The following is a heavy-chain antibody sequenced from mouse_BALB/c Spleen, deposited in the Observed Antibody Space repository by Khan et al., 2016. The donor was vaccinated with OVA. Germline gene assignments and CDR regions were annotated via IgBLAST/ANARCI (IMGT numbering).Heavy chain of an antibody. D-gene: IGHD2-14*01. CDR3: ARGYAMDY. V-gene: IGHV5-6-3*01. CDR1: GFTFSRYG. Sequence: EVMLVESGGILVQPGGSLKLSCAASGFTFSRYGMSWVRQTPDKRLELVATINSNGDSTYYPDSVKGRFTISRDNAKNTLYLQMSSLKSEDTAMYYCARGYAMDYWGQGTSVTVSS. J-gene: IGHJ4*01. CDR2: INSNGDST.